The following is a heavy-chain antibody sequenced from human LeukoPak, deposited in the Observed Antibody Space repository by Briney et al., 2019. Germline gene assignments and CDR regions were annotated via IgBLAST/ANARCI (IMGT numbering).Heavy chain of an antibody. V-gene: IGHV3-20*04. J-gene: IGHJ6*03. CDR1: GFTFEDYG. Sequence: GGSLRLSCAASGFTFEDYGMSWVRQAPGEGLEWVSGINWNGGSTGYADSVKGRFTISRDNAKNSLYLQMNSLRAEDTAFYYCARLGYCSSTSCYVNYYYYMDVWGKGTTVTVSS. CDR2: INWNGGST. D-gene: IGHD2-2*01. CDR3: ARLGYCSSTSCYVNYYYYMDV.